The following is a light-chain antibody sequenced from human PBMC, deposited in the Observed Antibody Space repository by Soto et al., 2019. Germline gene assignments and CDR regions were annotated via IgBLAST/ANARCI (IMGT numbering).Light chain of an antibody. CDR2: NFL. Sequence: QSVLTQPASVSGSPGQSITISCTGTSSDVGGYNYVSWYQQHPGKAPKLLIYNFLTRPSGVSNRFSGSKSGNTASLTISGLQAEDEADYYCSSYTSRRTTVFGGGTQLTVL. CDR1: SSDVGGYNY. J-gene: IGLJ7*01. CDR3: SSYTSRRTTV. V-gene: IGLV2-14*01.